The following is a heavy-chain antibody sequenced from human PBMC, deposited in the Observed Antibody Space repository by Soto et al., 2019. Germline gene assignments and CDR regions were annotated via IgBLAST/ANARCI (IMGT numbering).Heavy chain of an antibody. CDR2: TYYRSKWYN. J-gene: IGHJ3*02. CDR1: GDSVSNNSAA. CDR3: ARERYGDYGRGAFDI. D-gene: IGHD4-17*01. V-gene: IGHV6-1*01. Sequence: PSQPLSLTCGISGDSVSNNSAAWNWIRQSPSRGLEWLGRTYYRSKWYNDYAVSVKSRITINPDTSKNQFSLQLNSVTPEDTAVYYCARERYGDYGRGAFDIWGQGTMVTVSS.